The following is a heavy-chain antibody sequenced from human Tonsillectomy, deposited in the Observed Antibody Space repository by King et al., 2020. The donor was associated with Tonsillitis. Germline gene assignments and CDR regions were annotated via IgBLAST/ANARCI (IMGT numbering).Heavy chain of an antibody. CDR2: ISGSGGTT. V-gene: IGHV3-23*04. D-gene: IGHD3-10*01. CDR1: GFTFSTSP. CDR3: AKGVLWFGDSEDY. Sequence: VQLVESGGGLVQPGGSQRLSCEASGFTFSTSPMSWVRQAPGKGLEWVSAISGSGGTTYYANSVKDRFTISRDNSKNTLYLQMNSLRAEDTAVFYCAKGVLWFGDSEDYWGQGTLVSVSS. J-gene: IGHJ4*02.